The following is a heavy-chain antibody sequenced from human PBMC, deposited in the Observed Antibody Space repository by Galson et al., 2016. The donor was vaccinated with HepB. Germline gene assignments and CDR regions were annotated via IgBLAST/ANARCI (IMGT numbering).Heavy chain of an antibody. J-gene: IGHJ4*02. CDR3: AKGYYGDYYYFFDY. CDR1: GFSFDDYA. CDR2: INWNSGNI. V-gene: IGHV3-9*01. D-gene: IGHD4-17*01. Sequence: SLRLSCAASGFSFDDYAMHWVRQTPGKGLEWVSGINWNSGNIGYADSVKGRFTISRDNAKNSLYLQMNSLRAEDTALYHCAKGYYGDYYYFFDYWGQGTLVTVSS.